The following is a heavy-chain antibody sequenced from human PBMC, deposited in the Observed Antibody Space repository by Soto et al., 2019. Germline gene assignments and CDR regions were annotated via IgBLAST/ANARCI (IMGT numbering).Heavy chain of an antibody. CDR2: ISYDGSNK. V-gene: IGHV3-30*18. J-gene: IGHJ6*02. CDR3: AKDQTGDYYYYYGMDV. D-gene: IGHD7-27*01. CDR1: GFTFSSYG. Sequence: QVQLVESGGGVVQPGRSLRLSCAASGFTFSSYGMHWVRQAPGKGLEWVAVISYDGSNKYYADSVKGRFTISRDNSKNTLYLQMNSLRAADTAVYYCAKDQTGDYYYYYGMDVWGQGTTVTVSS.